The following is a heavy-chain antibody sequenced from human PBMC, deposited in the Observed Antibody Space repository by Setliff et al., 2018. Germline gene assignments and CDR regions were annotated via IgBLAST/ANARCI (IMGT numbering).Heavy chain of an antibody. CDR3: ARHNGSPTDRRDY. V-gene: IGHV4-39*01. Sequence: SETLSLTCTVSGDSISPGTHNWGWIRQPPGKGLEWLGSIYYSGSTYYTPSLKSRVTITVDTSKNQFSLKLSSLTAADTAMYYCARHNGSPTDRRDYWGQGIPVTVSS. CDR1: GDSISPGTHN. J-gene: IGHJ4*02. D-gene: IGHD2-8*01. CDR2: IYYSGST.